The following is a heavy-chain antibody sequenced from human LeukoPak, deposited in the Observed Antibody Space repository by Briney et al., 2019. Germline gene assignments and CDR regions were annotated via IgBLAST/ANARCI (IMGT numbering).Heavy chain of an antibody. CDR1: GGSFSGYY. D-gene: IGHD3-22*01. Sequence: MSSETLSLTCAVYGGSFSGYYWSWIRQPPGKGLEWIGEINHSGSTNYNPSLKSRVTISVDTSKNQFSLKLSSVTAADTAFHYCARGRGEYYDSSGYVFDYWGQGTLVTVSS. CDR2: INHSGST. CDR3: ARGRGEYYDSSGYVFDY. J-gene: IGHJ4*02. V-gene: IGHV4-34*01.